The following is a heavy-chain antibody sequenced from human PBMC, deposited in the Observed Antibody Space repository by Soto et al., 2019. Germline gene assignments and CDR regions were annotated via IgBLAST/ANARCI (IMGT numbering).Heavy chain of an antibody. J-gene: IGHJ6*03. CDR1: GDSVSSNSAA. CDR3: ARETVTTYYYYMDV. Sequence: SPTLSLPCAISGDSVSSNSAAWHWIRQSPSRGLEWLGRTYYRSKWYNDYAVSVKSRITINPDTSKNQFSLQLNSVTPEDTAVYYCARETVTTYYYYMDVWGKGTTVTVSS. V-gene: IGHV6-1*01. D-gene: IGHD4-17*01. CDR2: TYYRSKWYN.